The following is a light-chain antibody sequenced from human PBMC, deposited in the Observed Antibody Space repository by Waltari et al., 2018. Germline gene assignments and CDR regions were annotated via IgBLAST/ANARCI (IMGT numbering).Light chain of an antibody. J-gene: IGLJ7*01. CDR3: GTWDSSLSGAV. CDR2: ETT. Sequence: QSVLTQPPSVSAAPGQRVPISCSGGSSNIGNNYVSWYQQFPGTSPKLLIYETTERPSGIPGRSSGSKSGTSATMDITGLQAGDEADYYCGTWDSSLSGAVFGGGTHLTVL. CDR1: SSNIGNNY. V-gene: IGLV1-51*02.